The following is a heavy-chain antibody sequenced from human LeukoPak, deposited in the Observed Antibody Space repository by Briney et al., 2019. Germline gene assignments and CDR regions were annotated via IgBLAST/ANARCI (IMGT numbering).Heavy chain of an antibody. CDR1: GGSFSGYY. Sequence: SETLSLTCAVYGGSFSGYYWSWIRQPPGKGLEWIGEINHSGSTNYNPSLKSRVTISVDTSKNQFSLKLSSVTAADTAVYYCARGGDFWSGYYTYYYYYYMDVWGKGTTVTVSS. V-gene: IGHV4-34*01. J-gene: IGHJ6*03. D-gene: IGHD3-3*01. CDR2: INHSGST. CDR3: ARGGDFWSGYYTYYYYYYMDV.